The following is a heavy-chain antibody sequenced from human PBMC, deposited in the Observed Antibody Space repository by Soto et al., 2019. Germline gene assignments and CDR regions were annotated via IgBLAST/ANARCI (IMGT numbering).Heavy chain of an antibody. CDR3: ASRGIAAAGYFDY. CDR2: IYHSGST. V-gene: IGHV4-4*02. J-gene: IGHJ4*02. CDR1: GGSISSSNW. D-gene: IGHD6-13*01. Sequence: SETLSLTCAVSGGSISSSNWWSWVRQPPGKGLEWIGEIYHSGSTNYNPSLKSRVTISVDKSKNQFSLKLSSVTAADTAVYYCASRGIAAAGYFDYWGQGTLVTVSS.